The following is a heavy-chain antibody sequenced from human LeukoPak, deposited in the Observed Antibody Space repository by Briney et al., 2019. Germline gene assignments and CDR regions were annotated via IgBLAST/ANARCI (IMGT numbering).Heavy chain of an antibody. J-gene: IGHJ4*02. CDR3: ARAGHFDY. V-gene: IGHV3-7*05. Sequence: GGSLRLSCVASGFTFSTSSMTWVRQAPGKGLEWVANIQQDGVEEYYADSVKGRFTISRDNAKNSLSLQMNSLRAEDTAVYYCARAGHFDYWGQGTLVTVSS. CDR2: IQQDGVEE. CDR1: GFTFSTSS.